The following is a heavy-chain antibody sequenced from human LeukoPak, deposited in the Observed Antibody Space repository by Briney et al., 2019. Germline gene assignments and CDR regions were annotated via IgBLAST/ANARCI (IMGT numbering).Heavy chain of an antibody. J-gene: IGHJ5*02. CDR2: ISGSGGST. CDR3: AKYGSSWHVNWFDP. CDR1: GFTFSNYA. Sequence: PGGSLRLSCAASGFTFSNYAMSWVRQAPGKGLEWVSGISGSGGSTYYADSVKGRFTISRDNSKNTLYLQMNSLRAEDTAVYYCAKYGSSWHVNWFDPWGQGTLVTVSS. V-gene: IGHV3-23*01. D-gene: IGHD6-13*01.